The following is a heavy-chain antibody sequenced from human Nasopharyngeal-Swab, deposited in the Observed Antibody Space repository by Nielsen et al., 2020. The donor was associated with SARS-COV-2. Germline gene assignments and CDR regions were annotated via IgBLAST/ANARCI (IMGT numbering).Heavy chain of an antibody. D-gene: IGHD2-15*01. CDR2: ISSRSSYI. Sequence: GGSLRLSCAASGFTFSSYSMNWVRQAPGKGLEWVSSISSRSSYIYYADSVKGRFTISRDNAKNSLYLQMNSLRAEDTAVYYCARDPLGFLYYYYGMDVWGQGTTVTVSS. J-gene: IGHJ6*02. V-gene: IGHV3-21*01. CDR3: ARDPLGFLYYYYGMDV. CDR1: GFTFSSYS.